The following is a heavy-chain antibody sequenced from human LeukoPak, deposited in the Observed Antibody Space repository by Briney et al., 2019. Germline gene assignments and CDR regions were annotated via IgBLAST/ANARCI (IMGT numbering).Heavy chain of an antibody. CDR1: DGSIINNNHY. D-gene: IGHD2-21*02. CDR2: IYYSGST. V-gene: IGHV4-39*02. J-gene: IGHJ1*01. CDR3: AREDVVTAIPEYFQH. Sequence: PSETLSLTCTVSDGSIINNNHYWGWTRQPPGKGLEWIGSIYYSGSTYYNPSLKSRVTISVDTSKNQFSLKLSSVTAADTAVYYCAREDVVTAIPEYFQHWGQGTLVTVSS.